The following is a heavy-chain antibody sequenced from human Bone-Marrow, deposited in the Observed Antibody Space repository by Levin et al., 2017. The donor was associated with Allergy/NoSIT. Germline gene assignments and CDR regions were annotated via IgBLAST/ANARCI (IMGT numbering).Heavy chain of an antibody. CDR3: ARGSGLRYYFDY. Sequence: GESLKISCAASGFTVSSHYMSWVRQAPGKGLEWVSVIYSGGSTYYADSVKGRFTISRDNSKNTLYLQMNSLRAEDTAVYYCARGSGLRYYFDYWGQGTLVTVSS. J-gene: IGHJ4*02. CDR2: IYSGGST. CDR1: GFTVSSHY. V-gene: IGHV3-53*01.